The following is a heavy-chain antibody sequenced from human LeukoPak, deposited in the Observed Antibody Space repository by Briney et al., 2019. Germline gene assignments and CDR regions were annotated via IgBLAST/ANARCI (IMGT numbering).Heavy chain of an antibody. V-gene: IGHV3-48*01. J-gene: IGHJ4*02. Sequence: PSETLSLTCAVYGGSFSGYYWSWVRQAPGKGLEWVSYISSSSSTIYYADSVKGRFTISRDNAKNSLYLQMNSLRAEDTAVYYCARDTMVGSSGWLVGFPDYWGQGTLVTVSS. CDR1: GGSFSGYY. CDR2: ISSSSSTI. CDR3: ARDTMVGSSGWLVGFPDY. D-gene: IGHD6-19*01.